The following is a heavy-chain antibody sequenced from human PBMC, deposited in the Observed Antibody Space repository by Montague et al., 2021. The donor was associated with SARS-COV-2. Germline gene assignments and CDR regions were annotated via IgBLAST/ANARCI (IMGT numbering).Heavy chain of an antibody. V-gene: IGHV4-39*01. D-gene: IGHD6-19*01. Sequence: SETLSLTCTVSGDSISDNTYKWGWIRQPPGKGLEFIASVSSSGXTXYXXXXQXRVTLSVDTSKNEISLKLTSVTAADTSVYYCARLSLSGWRSYYVYGFDVWGQGTMVTVSS. J-gene: IGHJ6*01. CDR1: GDSISDNTYK. CDR3: ARLSLSGWRSYYVYGFDV. CDR2: VSSSGXT.